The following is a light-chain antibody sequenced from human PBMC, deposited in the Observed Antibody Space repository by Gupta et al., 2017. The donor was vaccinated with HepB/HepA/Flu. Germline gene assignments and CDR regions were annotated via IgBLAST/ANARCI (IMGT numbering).Light chain of an antibody. CDR1: QSVSSY. V-gene: IGKV3-11*01. J-gene: IGKJ4*01. CDR3: QQRIHWPLT. CDR2: DAS. Sequence: EIVLTQSPVTLSLSPGERATLSCTASQSVSSYLAWYQQKPGQTPSLLVFDASNRATGVPARFSGSGSGTDFTLTISSLEPEDFAVYYCQQRIHWPLTFGGGTRVEIK.